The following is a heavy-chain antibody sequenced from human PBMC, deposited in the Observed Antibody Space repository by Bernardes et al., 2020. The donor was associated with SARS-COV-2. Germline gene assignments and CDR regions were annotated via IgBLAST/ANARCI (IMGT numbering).Heavy chain of an antibody. Sequence: SLRLSCAVSGFTFRSYEMNWVRQAPGKGLEWVSYISRSGNTIYYADSVKGRFTISRDNAKNSLYLQMDSLRAEDTAVYYCASEKPGLDHFDYWGQGTLVTVSS. CDR1: GFTFRSYE. CDR3: ASEKPGLDHFDY. V-gene: IGHV3-48*03. CDR2: ISRSGNTI. J-gene: IGHJ4*02.